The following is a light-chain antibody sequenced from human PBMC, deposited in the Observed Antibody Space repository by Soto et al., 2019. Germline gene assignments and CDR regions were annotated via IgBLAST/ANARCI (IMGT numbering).Light chain of an antibody. Sequence: DIVMTQSPDSLAVSLGERATINCKSSQSVLYSSNNKNYLAWYQQKPGQPPKMVIYWASTRESGVPDRFSGSGSGTDFTLTISSLQAEDAALYFCQQYYSTTPSFGQGTKLEIK. V-gene: IGKV4-1*01. J-gene: IGKJ2*01. CDR2: WAS. CDR3: QQYYSTTPS. CDR1: QSVLYSSNNKNY.